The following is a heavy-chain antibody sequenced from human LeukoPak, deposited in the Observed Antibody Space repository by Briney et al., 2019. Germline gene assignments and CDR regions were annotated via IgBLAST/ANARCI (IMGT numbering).Heavy chain of an antibody. J-gene: IGHJ6*03. D-gene: IGHD5-18*01. CDR2: INGGNGNT. CDR3: GRSGYSYGPGSHYHYMDV. V-gene: IGHV1-3*03. CDR1: GYTFTSYY. Sequence: ASVKVSCKASGYTFTSYYMHWVRQAPGQRLEWMGWINGGNGNTKYSEEFQGRVTITRDTSASTAYMELSSLRSDDMAVYYCGRSGYSYGPGSHYHYMDVWGKGTTVTVSS.